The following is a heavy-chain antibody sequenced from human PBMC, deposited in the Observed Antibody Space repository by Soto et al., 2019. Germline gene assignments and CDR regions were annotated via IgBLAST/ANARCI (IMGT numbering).Heavy chain of an antibody. D-gene: IGHD4-17*01. CDR3: ARHGDYSGVDY. CDR1: GGSFSGYY. V-gene: IGHV4-34*01. J-gene: IGHJ4*01. CDR2: INRSGRT. Sequence: QVQLQQWGAGLLKPSETLSLTCAVYGGSFSGYYWNWIHQPPGEGLEWIGEINRSGRTNYSPSLKSRVAISVDTSKNQFSLKLNSVTAADTAVYYCARHGDYSGVDYWGHGTLVTVSS.